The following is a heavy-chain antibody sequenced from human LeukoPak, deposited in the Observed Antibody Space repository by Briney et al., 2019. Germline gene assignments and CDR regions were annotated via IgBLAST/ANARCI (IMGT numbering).Heavy chain of an antibody. CDR1: GFTFSSYA. J-gene: IGHJ4*02. D-gene: IGHD5-24*01. CDR3: AKFERWLQWNPFDY. V-gene: IGHV3-23*01. CDR2: ISGSGGST. Sequence: GGSLRLSCAASGFTFSSYAMSWVRQAPGKGLEWVSAISGSGGSTYYADSVKGRFTISRDNSKNTLYLQMNSLRAEDTAVYYRAKFERWLQWNPFDYWGQGTLVTVSS.